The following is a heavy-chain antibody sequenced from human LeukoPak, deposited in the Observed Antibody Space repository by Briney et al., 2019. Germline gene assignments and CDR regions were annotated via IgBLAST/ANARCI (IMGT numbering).Heavy chain of an antibody. Sequence: GGSLRLSCAASGLTFSSYWMHWVRQAPGKGLVWVAVIWYDGSNKYYADSVKGLFTISRDNSKNTLYLQMNSLRAEDTAVYYCARDRYSSSSYYFDYWGQGTLVTVSS. J-gene: IGHJ4*02. D-gene: IGHD6-6*01. CDR2: IWYDGSNK. V-gene: IGHV3-33*08. CDR1: GLTFSSYW. CDR3: ARDRYSSSSYYFDY.